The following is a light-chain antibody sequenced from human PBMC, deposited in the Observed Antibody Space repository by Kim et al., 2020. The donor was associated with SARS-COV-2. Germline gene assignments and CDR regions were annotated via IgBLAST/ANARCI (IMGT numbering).Light chain of an antibody. V-gene: IGKV1-16*02. J-gene: IGKJ4*01. CDR1: QGISDY. CDR3: QQYNTYPLT. Sequence: ASIGDGVTITGRASQGISDYLAWVQQKPGKAPKSLIYAASILQSGVPSKFSGSGSGTHFTLTINNLQPEDFATYYCQQYNTYPLTFGGGTKVDIK. CDR2: AAS.